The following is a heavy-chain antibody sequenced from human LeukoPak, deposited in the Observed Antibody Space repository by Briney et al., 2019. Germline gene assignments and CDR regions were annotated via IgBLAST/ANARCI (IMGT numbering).Heavy chain of an antibody. CDR3: ARGRHCSSTSCYRIRYYYYYMDV. CDR1: GGSFSGYY. J-gene: IGHJ6*03. D-gene: IGHD2-2*01. CDR2: INHSGST. Sequence: LETLSLTCAVYGGSFSGYYWSWIRQPPGKGLEWIGEINHSGSTNYNPSLKSRVTISVDTSKNQFSLKLSSVTAADTAVYYCARGRHCSSTSCYRIRYYYYYMDVWGKGTTVTVSS. V-gene: IGHV4-34*01.